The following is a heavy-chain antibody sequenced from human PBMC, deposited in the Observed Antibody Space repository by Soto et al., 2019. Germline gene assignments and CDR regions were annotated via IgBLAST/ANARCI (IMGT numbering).Heavy chain of an antibody. J-gene: IGHJ6*02. CDR1: GERVTRYW. CDR2: IYPSHSYT. V-gene: IGHV5-10-1*01. CDR3: ARLGFWSGYYYYYYGMDV. D-gene: IGHD3-3*01. Sequence: GGSLKSSRKGCGERVTRYWDRGVRQRAGERLECRGRIYPSHSYTTYSPSFHGHVTISADKSISTAYLQWSRLKASDTAMCYCARLGFWSGYYYYYYGMDVWGQGTTVTVSS.